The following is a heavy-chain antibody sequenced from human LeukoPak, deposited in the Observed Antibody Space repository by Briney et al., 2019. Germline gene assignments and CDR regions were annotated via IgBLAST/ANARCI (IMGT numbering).Heavy chain of an antibody. V-gene: IGHV3-23*01. D-gene: IGHD2-2*02. Sequence: PGGSLRLSCAASGFTFSSYAMSWVRQAPGKGLEWVSAISGSGGSTYYADSVKGRFTISRDNSKNTLYLQMNSLRAEDTAVYYCAKVGLESYCSSTSCYKYLDVWGKGTTVTVSS. CDR1: GFTFSSYA. J-gene: IGHJ6*03. CDR2: ISGSGGST. CDR3: AKVGLESYCSSTSCYKYLDV.